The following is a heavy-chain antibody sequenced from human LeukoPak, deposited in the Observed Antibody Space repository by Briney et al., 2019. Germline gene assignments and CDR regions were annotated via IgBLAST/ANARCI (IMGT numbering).Heavy chain of an antibody. CDR2: IHYSGKT. D-gene: IGHD4-17*01. CDR1: SGSISSGAYY. CDR3: ARDYGDQRVDY. Sequence: SETLSLTCTVSSGSISSGAYYWGWIRQPPGKGLEWIGTIHYSGKTYYNPSLKSRITISIDTSKKQFALKLSSVTAADTAVYYCARDYGDQRVDYWGQGTLVTVSS. J-gene: IGHJ4*02. V-gene: IGHV4-39*06.